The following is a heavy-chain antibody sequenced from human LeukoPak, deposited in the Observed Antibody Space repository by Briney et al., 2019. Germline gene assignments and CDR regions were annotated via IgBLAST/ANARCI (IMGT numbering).Heavy chain of an antibody. CDR2: IISGRDYI. CDR1: GFTFSNYN. Sequence: GGSLRLSCAASGFTFSNYNINWVRQAPGKGLEWVSSIISGRDYIYYADSVKGRFTISRDNAKNSLYLQMNSLRAEDTAVYYCAKVGGDGSGYWGQGTLVTVSS. J-gene: IGHJ4*02. D-gene: IGHD2-21*01. V-gene: IGHV3-21*01. CDR3: AKVGGDGSGY.